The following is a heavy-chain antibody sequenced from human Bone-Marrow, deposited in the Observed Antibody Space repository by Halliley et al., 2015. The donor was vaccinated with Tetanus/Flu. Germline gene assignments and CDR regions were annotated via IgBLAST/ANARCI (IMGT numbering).Heavy chain of an antibody. CDR3: AKGPSSILITYGGFYFYS. Sequence: SLRLSCAVSGFTFENYAMHWVRQAPGKGLEWVSGISWNNGNIGYAKSVKGRFTISRDNAQSSLSLQMKSLRPEDTALYYCAKGPSSILITYGGFYFYSWCRGTQVSVSS. V-gene: IGHV3-9*01. D-gene: IGHD3-16*01. CDR1: GFTFENYA. J-gene: IGHJ4*02. CDR2: ISWNNGNI.